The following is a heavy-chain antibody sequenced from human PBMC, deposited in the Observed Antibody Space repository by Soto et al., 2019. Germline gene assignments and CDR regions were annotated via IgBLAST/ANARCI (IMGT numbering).Heavy chain of an antibody. Sequence: PGGSLRLSCAASGFTFSSYSMNWVRQAPGKGLEWVSSISSSSTYIYYADSVKGRFTISRDNAKNSLYLHMSSLRVEDTAVYYCARKGAIGTTFVPWFDTWGQGTLVTVSS. CDR2: ISSSSTYI. CDR1: GFTFSSYS. V-gene: IGHV3-21*01. J-gene: IGHJ5*02. CDR3: ARKGAIGTTFVPWFDT. D-gene: IGHD1-7*01.